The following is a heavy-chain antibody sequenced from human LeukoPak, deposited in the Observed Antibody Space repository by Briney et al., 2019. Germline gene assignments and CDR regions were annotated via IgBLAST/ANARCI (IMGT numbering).Heavy chain of an antibody. V-gene: IGHV3-48*02. CDR2: ISSSSSTI. D-gene: IGHD6-13*01. Sequence: GGSLRLSCAASGFSFSTYTMNWVRQAPGKGLDWVSCISSSSSTIYYADSVKGRFTISRDNANNSLCLQMNSLRDEDTAVYYCARARRYRSSWYHDYWGQGSLVTVSS. CDR3: ARARRYRSSWYHDY. J-gene: IGHJ4*02. CDR1: GFSFSTYT.